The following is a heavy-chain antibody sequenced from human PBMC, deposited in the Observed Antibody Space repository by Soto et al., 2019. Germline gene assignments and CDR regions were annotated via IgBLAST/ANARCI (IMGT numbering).Heavy chain of an antibody. J-gene: IGHJ3*02. CDR3: AREGSGRTGAFDI. Sequence: DSVKGRFTISRDNSKNELYLQMNGLRAEYTAVYYCAREGSGRTGAFDIWGQGTMVTVSS. V-gene: IGHV3-30*07.